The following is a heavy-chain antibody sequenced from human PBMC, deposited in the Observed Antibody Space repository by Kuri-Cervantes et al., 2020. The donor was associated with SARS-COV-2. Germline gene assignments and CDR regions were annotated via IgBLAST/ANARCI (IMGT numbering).Heavy chain of an antibody. CDR1: GYSISSGYY. D-gene: IGHD3-22*01. CDR2: IYYSGST. J-gene: IGHJ6*03. V-gene: IGHV4-38-2*01. Sequence: SQTPSLTCAVSGYSISSGYYWGWIRQPPGKGLEWIGSIYYSGSTYYNPSLKSRVTISVDTSKNQFSLKLSSVTAADTAVYYCAKGDGRYYDSSGYYYYYYYMDVWGKGTTVTVSS. CDR3: AKGDGRYYDSSGYYYYYYYMDV.